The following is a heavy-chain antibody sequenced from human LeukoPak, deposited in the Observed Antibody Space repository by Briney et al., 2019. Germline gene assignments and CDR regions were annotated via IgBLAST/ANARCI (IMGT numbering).Heavy chain of an antibody. J-gene: IGHJ4*03. CDR1: GGSFSSYY. Sequence: PSETLSLTCAVYGGSFSSYYWSWIRQPPGKGLEWIGYIFYSGSVNYNPSLKSPVTISIDTSKNQFSLKLSSVTAADTAVYYCARAVYDLWNGYFDYWGQGTLVTVSS. CDR3: ARAVYDLWNGYFDY. CDR2: IFYSGSV. V-gene: IGHV4-59*01. D-gene: IGHD3-3*01.